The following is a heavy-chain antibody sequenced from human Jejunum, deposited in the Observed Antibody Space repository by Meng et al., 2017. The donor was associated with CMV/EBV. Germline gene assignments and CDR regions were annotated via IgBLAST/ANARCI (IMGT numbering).Heavy chain of an antibody. D-gene: IGHD1-14*01. CDR2: IYCNGYT. J-gene: IGHJ5*02. V-gene: IGHV4-59*02. CDR1: GGSVSSYY. Sequence: VSGGSVSSYYWSWIRLPPGKGLEWIGYIYCNGYTDCSPSLKSRVTMSVDTYKNQFSLKLSSVTAADTAVYYCARDVLLGTHNWFDPWGQGSLVTVSS. CDR3: ARDVLLGTHNWFDP.